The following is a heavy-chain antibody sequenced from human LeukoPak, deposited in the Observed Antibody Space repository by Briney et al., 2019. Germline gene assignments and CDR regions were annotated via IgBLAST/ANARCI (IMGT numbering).Heavy chain of an antibody. V-gene: IGHV3-7*01. CDR1: GFTLSSYR. J-gene: IGHJ4*02. CDR2: IKQDGSEK. Sequence: GGSLRLSCAASGFTLSSYRMSWVRQAPGKGLEWVANIKQDGSEKYYVDSVKGRFTISRDNAKNSLYLQMNSLRAEDTAVYYCARDYAYYDFWSVYYDQGVFDYWGQGTLVTVSS. CDR3: ARDYAYYDFWSVYYDQGVFDY. D-gene: IGHD3-3*01.